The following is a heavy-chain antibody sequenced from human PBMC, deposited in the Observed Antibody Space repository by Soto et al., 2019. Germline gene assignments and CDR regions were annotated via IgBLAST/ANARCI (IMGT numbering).Heavy chain of an antibody. CDR2: IYSGGST. V-gene: IGHV3-53*04. J-gene: IGHJ3*02. CDR1: GFTVSSNY. Sequence: GSLRLSCAASGFTVSSNYMSWVRQAPGKGLEGVSVIYSGGSTYYADSVKGRFTISRHNSKNTLYLQMNSLRAEDTAVYYCARANPYCSSTSCYPDAFDIWGQGTMVTVSS. D-gene: IGHD2-2*01. CDR3: ARANPYCSSTSCYPDAFDI.